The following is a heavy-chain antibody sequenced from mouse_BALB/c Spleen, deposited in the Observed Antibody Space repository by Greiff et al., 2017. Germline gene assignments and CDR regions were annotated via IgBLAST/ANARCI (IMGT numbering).Heavy chain of an antibody. J-gene: IGHJ3*01. V-gene: IGHV1-69*02. CDR3: ARGLRLEGFAY. Sequence: QVQLQQPGAELVKPGAPVKLSCKASGYTFTSYWMNWVKQRPGRGLEWIGRIDPSDSETHYNQKFKDKATLTVDKSSSTAYIQLSSLTSEDSAVYYCARGLRLEGFAYWGQGTLVTVSA. CDR1: GYTFTSYW. CDR2: IDPSDSET. D-gene: IGHD1-2*01.